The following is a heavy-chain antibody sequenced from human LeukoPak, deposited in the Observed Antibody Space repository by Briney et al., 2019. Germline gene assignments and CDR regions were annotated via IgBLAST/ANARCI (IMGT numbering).Heavy chain of an antibody. CDR2: IYSGGST. Sequence: PGGSLRLSCAASGFTVSSNYMSWVRQAPGKGLEWVSVIYSGGSTYYADSVKGQFTISRDNSKNTLYLQMNSLRAEDTAVYYCASTSIAARRYYYYYMDVWGKGTTVTVSS. D-gene: IGHD6-6*01. J-gene: IGHJ6*03. CDR1: GFTVSSNY. CDR3: ASTSIAARRYYYYYMDV. V-gene: IGHV3-66*02.